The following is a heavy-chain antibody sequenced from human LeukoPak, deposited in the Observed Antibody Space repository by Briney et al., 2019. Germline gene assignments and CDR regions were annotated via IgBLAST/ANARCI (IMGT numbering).Heavy chain of an antibody. J-gene: IGHJ4*02. CDR2: IIPIFDTP. Sequence: SVKVSRKASGGTFSSYAISWVRQAPGQGLEWMGGIIPIFDTPNYAQRFQGRVTITADESTSTAYMELSSLKSEDTAVYYCARDGVGATKRGAFDYWGQGTLVTVSS. CDR3: ARDGVGATKRGAFDY. CDR1: GGTFSSYA. V-gene: IGHV1-69*13. D-gene: IGHD1-26*01.